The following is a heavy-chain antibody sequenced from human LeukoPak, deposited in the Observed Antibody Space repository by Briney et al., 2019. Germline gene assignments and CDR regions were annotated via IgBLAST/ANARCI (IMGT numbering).Heavy chain of an antibody. D-gene: IGHD4-23*01. CDR3: ARDLDYGGNSEDY. J-gene: IGHJ4*02. Sequence: PSETLSLTCTVSGYSISSGYYWGWIRQPPGKGLEWIGSIYHSGSTYYNPSLKSRVTISVDTSKNQFPLKLSSVTAADTAVYYCARDLDYGGNSEDYWGQGTLVTVSS. CDR1: GYSISSGYY. V-gene: IGHV4-38-2*02. CDR2: IYHSGST.